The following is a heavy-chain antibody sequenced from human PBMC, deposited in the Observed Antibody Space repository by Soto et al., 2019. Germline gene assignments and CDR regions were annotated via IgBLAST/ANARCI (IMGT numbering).Heavy chain of an antibody. CDR2: ISGYNANT. CDR3: AAPGGHHFGMDA. J-gene: IGHJ6*02. D-gene: IGHD2-8*02. V-gene: IGHV1-18*01. Sequence: ASVKVSCKSFDNTFTYYGINWVRQAPGQGLEWLGWISGYNANTKEAQKFQDRVSMTADTSTRTAYLEVRSLTSDDTGVYFCAAPGGHHFGMDAWGQGTTVTVSS. CDR1: DNTFTYYG.